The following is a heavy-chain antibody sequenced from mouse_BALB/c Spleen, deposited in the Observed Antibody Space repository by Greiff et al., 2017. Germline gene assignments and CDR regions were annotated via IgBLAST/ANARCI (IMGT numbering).Heavy chain of an antibody. V-gene: IGHV7-3*02. CDR3: ARLDYFDY. Sequence: EVHLVESGGGLVQPGGSLRLSCATSGFTFTAYYMSWVRQPPGKALEWLGFIRNKANGYTTEYSASVKGRFTISRDNSQSILYLQMNTLRAEDSATYYCARLDYFDYWGQGTTLTVSS. CDR1: GFTFTAYY. CDR2: IRNKANGYTT. J-gene: IGHJ2*01.